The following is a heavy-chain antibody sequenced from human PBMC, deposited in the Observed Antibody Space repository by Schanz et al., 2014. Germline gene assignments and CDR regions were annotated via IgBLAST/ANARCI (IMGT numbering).Heavy chain of an antibody. Sequence: EVQLVESGGGLVQPGGSLRLSCAASGFTFSSYWMSWVRQAPGKGLEWLSYIHVSSYTLYADSVRGRFTISRDNAKNSMYLEMNSLRAEDTAVFYCARVGGTYYDFWSGVPPTVMHDGFDIWGQGTMVTVS. D-gene: IGHD3-3*01. CDR3: ARVGGTYYDFWSGVPPTVMHDGFDI. J-gene: IGHJ3*02. CDR1: GFTFSSYW. CDR2: IHVSSYTL. V-gene: IGHV3-48*04.